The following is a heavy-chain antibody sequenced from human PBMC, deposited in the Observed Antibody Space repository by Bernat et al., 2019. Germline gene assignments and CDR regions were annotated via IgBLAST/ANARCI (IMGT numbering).Heavy chain of an antibody. CDR3: AGVRGRYQLLWSGWFDP. D-gene: IGHD2-2*01. J-gene: IGHJ5*02. CDR2: IWYDGSNK. CDR1: GFTFSSYG. V-gene: IGHV3-33*01. Sequence: QVQLVESGGGVVQPGRSLRLSCAASGFTFSSYGMHWVRQAPGKGLEWVAVIWYDGSNKYYADSVKGRFTISRDNSKNTLYLQMNSLRAEDTAVYYGAGVRGRYQLLWSGWFDPWGQGTLVTVSS.